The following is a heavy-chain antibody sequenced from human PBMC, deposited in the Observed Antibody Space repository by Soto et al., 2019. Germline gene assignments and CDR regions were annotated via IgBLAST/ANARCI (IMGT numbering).Heavy chain of an antibody. CDR1: GFTVSSYL. D-gene: IGHD4-17*01. V-gene: IGHV3-74*01. CDR2: INSDGSST. J-gene: IGHJ4*02. Sequence: GGSLRLSCAASGFTVSSYLMHWVRQAPGKGLVWVSRINSDGSSTSFAGSVKGRFTISRDNAKNTLYLQMNSLRAEDTAVYYCARVNYGDYGGVYDYWGQGTLVTV. CDR3: ARVNYGDYGGVYDY.